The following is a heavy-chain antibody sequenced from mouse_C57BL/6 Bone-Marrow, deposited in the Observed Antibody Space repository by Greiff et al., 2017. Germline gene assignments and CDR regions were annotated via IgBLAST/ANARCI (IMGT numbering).Heavy chain of an antibody. CDR3: VRPGGFRHGGYFDY. D-gene: IGHD1-1*01. V-gene: IGHV10-1*01. CDR2: IRSKSNNYAT. Sequence: EVQLVESGGGLVQPKGSLKLSCAASGFSFNTYAMNWVRQAPGKGLEWVARIRSKSNNYATYYADSVKDRFTISRDDSESMLYLQMNNLKTEDTAMYYCVRPGGFRHGGYFDYWGQGTTLTVSS. J-gene: IGHJ2*01. CDR1: GFSFNTYA.